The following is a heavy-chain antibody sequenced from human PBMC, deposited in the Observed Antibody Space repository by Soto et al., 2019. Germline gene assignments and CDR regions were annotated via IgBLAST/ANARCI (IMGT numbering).Heavy chain of an antibody. V-gene: IGHV3-48*03. CDR2: ITNSGGAT. J-gene: IGHJ6*02. Sequence: GGSLRLSCVASGLSFSSYEMNWVRQAPGRGLEWVSGITNSGGATHSADSVKGRFTISRDNAKNSVYLQMNSLRAEDAAVYYCARGNYYYGMDVWGQGTTVTVSS. CDR3: ARGNYYYGMDV. CDR1: GLSFSSYE.